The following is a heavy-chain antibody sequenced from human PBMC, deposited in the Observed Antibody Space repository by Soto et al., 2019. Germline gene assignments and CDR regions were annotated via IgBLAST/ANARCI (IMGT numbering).Heavy chain of an antibody. Sequence: GGSLRLSCAASGFTVSSNYMSCVRQAPGKGLEWVSVIYSGGSTYYADSVKGRYTISRDNSRNTLYLQMNSLRAEDKAVYYCAGVDIVATIRTRSLTGDRHPDWYFDLWGRGTLVTVSS. CDR1: GFTVSSNY. J-gene: IGHJ2*01. CDR3: AGVDIVATIRTRSLTGDRHPDWYFDL. CDR2: IYSGGST. V-gene: IGHV3-53*01. D-gene: IGHD5-12*01.